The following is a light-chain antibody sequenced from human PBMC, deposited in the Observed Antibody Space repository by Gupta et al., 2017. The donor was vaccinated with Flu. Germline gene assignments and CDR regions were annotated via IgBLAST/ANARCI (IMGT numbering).Light chain of an antibody. V-gene: IGLV1-44*01. Sequence: SRANIGSNTVNWYHQLPGTAPKLLIYGNHQRPSGVPDRFSGSNSGTSASLAISGLLSEDEADYYCAACDDSLNGVVFGGGTKLTVL. CDR2: GNH. J-gene: IGLJ2*01. CDR3: AACDDSLNGVV. CDR1: RANIGSNT.